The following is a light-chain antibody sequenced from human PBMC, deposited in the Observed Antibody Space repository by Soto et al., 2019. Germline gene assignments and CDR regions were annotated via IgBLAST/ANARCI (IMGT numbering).Light chain of an antibody. V-gene: IGKV3-20*01. J-gene: IGKJ2*01. CDR1: QSVSSSY. CDR3: QQYGSSPLYT. Sequence: EIVLTQSPGTLSLSPGERATLSCRASQSVSSSYLAWYQQKPGQAPRLLIYGTSSRATGIPDRFSGSGSGTDFTLTISRLEPEDFAVYYWQQYGSSPLYTFGQGTHLEIK. CDR2: GTS.